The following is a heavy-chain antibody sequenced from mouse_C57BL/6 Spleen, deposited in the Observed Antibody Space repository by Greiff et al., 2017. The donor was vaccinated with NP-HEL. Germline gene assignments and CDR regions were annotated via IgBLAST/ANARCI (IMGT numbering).Heavy chain of an antibody. Sequence: QVQLKQSGAELARPGASVKLSCKASGYTFTSYGISWVKQRTGQGLEWIGEIYPRSGNTYYNEKFKGKATLTADKSSSTAYMELRSLTSEDSAVYFCARYDGSLYAMDYWGQGTSVTVSS. J-gene: IGHJ4*01. CDR2: IYPRSGNT. V-gene: IGHV1-81*01. D-gene: IGHD2-3*01. CDR3: ARYDGSLYAMDY. CDR1: GYTFTSYG.